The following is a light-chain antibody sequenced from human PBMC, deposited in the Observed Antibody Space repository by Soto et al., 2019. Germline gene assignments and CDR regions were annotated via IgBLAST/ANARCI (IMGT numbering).Light chain of an antibody. CDR1: NSDIGYYNF. V-gene: IGLV2-14*03. CDR3: SSFTTSNALV. CDR2: DVS. J-gene: IGLJ2*01. Sequence: QSALTQPASVSGSLGQSITISCTGTNSDIGYYNFVSWYQHHPGKAPKLMIYDVSNRPSGVSNRFSGSKSGNTASLTISGLQAEDEADYYCSSFTTSNALVFGGGTKVTVL.